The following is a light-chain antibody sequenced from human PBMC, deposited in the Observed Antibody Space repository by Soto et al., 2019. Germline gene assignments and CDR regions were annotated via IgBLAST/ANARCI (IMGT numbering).Light chain of an antibody. J-gene: IGLJ2*01. Sequence: QSALTQPASVSGSPGESITISCTRASSDVGSYNLVSWYQQHPGKAPKLMIYEGSKRPSGVSNRFSGSKSGNTASLTISGLPAEDEADYYCSSYAGSSNFVYGGGKQLTVL. CDR1: SSDVGSYNL. CDR3: SSYAGSSNFV. V-gene: IGLV2-23*03. CDR2: EGS.